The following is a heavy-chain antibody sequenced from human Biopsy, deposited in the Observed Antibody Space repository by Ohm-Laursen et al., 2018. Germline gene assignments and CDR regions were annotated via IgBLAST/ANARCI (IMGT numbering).Heavy chain of an antibody. CDR2: ISYTGYT. D-gene: IGHD3-22*01. CDR1: GGSFTGHY. J-gene: IGHJ2*01. CDR3: ARDRGYYSDRTVPGYFDL. V-gene: IGHV4-59*11. Sequence: TLSLTCTVSGGSFTGHYWSWIRQPPGKGLEWIGHISYTGYTSYNASLKSRVTISVDTSRNHFSLRLSSLTAADTAVYYCARDRGYYSDRTVPGYFDLWGRGTLVTVSS.